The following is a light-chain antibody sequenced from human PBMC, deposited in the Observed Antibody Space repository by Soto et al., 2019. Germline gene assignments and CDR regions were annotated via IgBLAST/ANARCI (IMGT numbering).Light chain of an antibody. CDR1: SSDVGGYNY. CDR3: CSYAGSYV. V-gene: IGLV2-11*01. Sequence: QSALTQPRSVPGSPGQSVTISCTGTSSDVGGYNYVSWYQQHPGKAPKLMIYDVSKRPSGVPDRFSGSKSGNTASLTISGLQAEDEADYYCCSYAGSYVFGTGTEVTVL. CDR2: DVS. J-gene: IGLJ1*01.